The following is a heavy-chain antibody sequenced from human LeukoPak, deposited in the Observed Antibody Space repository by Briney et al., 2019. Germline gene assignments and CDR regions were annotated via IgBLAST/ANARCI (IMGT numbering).Heavy chain of an antibody. Sequence: SDTLSLTCTVSGRSISSRSYFWGWIRQPPGKGLDWIGSIYYSGSTYYNPSLKSRLTISVDTSKNQFSLKLSSVAAADTAVYYCAVYGDYDRRNFDYWGQGTLVTVSS. CDR1: GRSISSRSYF. CDR2: IYYSGST. V-gene: IGHV4-39*01. CDR3: AVYGDYDRRNFDY. J-gene: IGHJ4*02. D-gene: IGHD4-17*01.